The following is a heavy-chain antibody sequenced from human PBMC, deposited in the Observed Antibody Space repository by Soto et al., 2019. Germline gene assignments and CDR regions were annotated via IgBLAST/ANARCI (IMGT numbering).Heavy chain of an antibody. CDR1: GYSCTTYW. Sequence: ESLKISCKGSGYSCTTYWNGWVSQILGTGLELMRFNYPGYYYTRYSPSFQCQFTISAHKSLISVYLRCIILKASDLAIFFCAKVSKAGSGVPDYWGQGTPVTVSS. D-gene: IGHD6-13*01. J-gene: IGHJ4*02. CDR2: NYPGYYYT. CDR3: AKVSKAGSGVPDY. V-gene: IGHV5-51*01.